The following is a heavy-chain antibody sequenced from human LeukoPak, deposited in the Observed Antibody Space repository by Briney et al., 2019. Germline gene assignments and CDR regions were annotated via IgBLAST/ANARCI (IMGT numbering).Heavy chain of an antibody. CDR2: ISAYNGDT. J-gene: IGHJ4*02. Sequence: ASVKVSCKTSGYTFVNYAISWVRQAPGQGLEWMGWISAYNGDTDYAQKFQGRVTMTTDTSTSTAYMELRSLRSDDTAVHYCALNGPTRLLDYWGQGTLVTVSS. CDR3: ALNGPTRLLDY. D-gene: IGHD2-8*01. CDR1: GYTFVNYA. V-gene: IGHV1-18*01.